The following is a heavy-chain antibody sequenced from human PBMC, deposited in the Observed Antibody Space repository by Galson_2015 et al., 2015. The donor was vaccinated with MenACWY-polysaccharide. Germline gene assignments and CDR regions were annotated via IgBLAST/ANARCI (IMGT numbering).Heavy chain of an antibody. V-gene: IGHV6-1*01. CDR3: ARVTQRGGSFDY. CDR1: GDSVSSYSAA. CDR2: TYYRSEWYN. D-gene: IGHD3-10*01. Sequence: CAISGDSVSSYSAAWNWIRQSPSRGLEWLGRTYYRSEWYNDYAVSEKSRITINPDTSKNQFSLQLNSVTPDDTAVYYCARVTQRGGSFDYRGQGTLVTVSS. J-gene: IGHJ4*02.